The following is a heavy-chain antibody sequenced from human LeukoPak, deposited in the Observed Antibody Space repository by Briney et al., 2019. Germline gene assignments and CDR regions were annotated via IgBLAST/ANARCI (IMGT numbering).Heavy chain of an antibody. CDR1: GYTFTGCY. CDR3: ARVGLGYCSGDSCYPEGWFLP. Sequence: ASVNVSCQASGYTFTGCYMHWVRQAPGQGLEWMGWINPNSGGTNYAQKFQGRVTMTRDTSISTAYMELSRLRSDDTAVYYCARVGLGYCSGDSCYPEGWFLPWGQGTLVSVSS. V-gene: IGHV1-2*02. CDR2: INPNSGGT. J-gene: IGHJ5*02. D-gene: IGHD2-15*01.